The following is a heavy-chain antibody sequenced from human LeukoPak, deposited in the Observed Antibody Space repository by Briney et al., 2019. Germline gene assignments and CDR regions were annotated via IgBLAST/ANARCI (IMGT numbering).Heavy chain of an antibody. Sequence: PGGSLRLSCAASGFTFSSYGMHWVRQAPGRGLEWVAFIRYDGSNKYYADSVKGRFTISRDNSKNTLHLQMNSLRAEDTAVYYCAKWTVTLFDYWGQGTLVTVSS. V-gene: IGHV3-30*02. CDR3: AKWTVTLFDY. CDR1: GFTFSSYG. J-gene: IGHJ4*02. CDR2: IRYDGSNK. D-gene: IGHD4-17*01.